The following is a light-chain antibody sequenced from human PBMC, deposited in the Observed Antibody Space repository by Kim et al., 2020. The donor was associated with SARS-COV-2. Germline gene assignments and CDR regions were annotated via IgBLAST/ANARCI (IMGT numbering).Light chain of an antibody. CDR3: QQLSDYPRT. CDR1: KVISSY. J-gene: IGKJ5*01. Sequence: AAVGERVTITCRASKVISSYLAWYQQKPGKAPELLIYAASTLQSGVPSRFSGSGSGTDFTLTISSLQPEDFATYYCQQLSDYPRTFGQGTRLEIK. CDR2: AAS. V-gene: IGKV1-9*01.